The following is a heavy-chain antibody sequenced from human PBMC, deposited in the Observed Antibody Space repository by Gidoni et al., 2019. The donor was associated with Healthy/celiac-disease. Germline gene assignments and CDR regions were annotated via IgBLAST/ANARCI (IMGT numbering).Heavy chain of an antibody. CDR2: IYWNDDK. CDR1: GFSLSPSGVG. Sequence: HITSKEYGPTMVKTTQTLTLTCPFAGFSLSPSGVGVGWIRQPPGKALEWLALIYWNDDKRYSPSLKSRLTITKDTSKNQVVLTMTNMDPVDTATYYCAHRGGSSGWYMHWGQGTLVTVSS. J-gene: IGHJ4*02. D-gene: IGHD6-19*01. CDR3: AHRGGSSGWYMH. V-gene: IGHV2-5*01.